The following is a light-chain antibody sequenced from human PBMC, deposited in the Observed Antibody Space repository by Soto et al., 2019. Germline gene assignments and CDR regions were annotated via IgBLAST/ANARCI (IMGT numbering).Light chain of an antibody. CDR1: SSNIGAGYD. J-gene: IGLJ2*01. CDR2: GNN. Sequence: QSVLTQPPSVSGAPGQRVTISCTGSSSNIGAGYDVHWYQHLPGTAPKLLIYGNNNRPSGVPDRFSGSKSGTSASLAITGLQAEDEADYYCQSYDSSLSGSGVFGGGTKHTVL. V-gene: IGLV1-40*01. CDR3: QSYDSSLSGSGV.